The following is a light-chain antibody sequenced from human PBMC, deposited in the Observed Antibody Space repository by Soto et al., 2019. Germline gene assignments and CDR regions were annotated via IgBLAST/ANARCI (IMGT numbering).Light chain of an antibody. Sequence: EILLTQSPATLSVSPGETATLSCRASQGLTDRLAWYQQKPGQTPRLVIYETSTRAAGVPARFSGSGSGTDFTLTISSLQTEDFAVYYCQQHNGWPLTFGGGTKVEIK. CDR1: QGLTDR. CDR3: QQHNGWPLT. V-gene: IGKV3-15*01. J-gene: IGKJ4*01. CDR2: ETS.